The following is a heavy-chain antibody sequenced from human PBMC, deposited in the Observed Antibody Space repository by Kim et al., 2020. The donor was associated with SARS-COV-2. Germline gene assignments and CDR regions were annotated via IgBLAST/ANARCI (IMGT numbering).Heavy chain of an antibody. V-gene: IGHV3-43*01. CDR2: ISWDGGST. CDR1: GFTFDDYT. CDR3: AKEGWDAFDI. J-gene: IGHJ3*02. Sequence: GGSLRLSCAASGFTFDDYTMHWVRQAPGKGLEWVSLISWDGGSTYYADSVKGRFTISRDNNKNSLYLQMNSLRTEDTAFYYCAKEGWDAFDIWGQGTMVTVSS.